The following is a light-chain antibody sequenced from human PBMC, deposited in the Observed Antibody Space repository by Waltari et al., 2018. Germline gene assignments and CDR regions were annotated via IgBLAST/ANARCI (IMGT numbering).Light chain of an antibody. Sequence: QSALTQPASVSGSPGQSITISCTGTSSDVGDYNYVPWYQQHPGKAPKLMIYDVSKRPSGVSNRFSGSKSGNTASLTISGLQAEDEADYYCCSYAGSSTFVVFGGGTKLTVL. V-gene: IGLV2-23*02. CDR1: SSDVGDYNY. CDR2: DVS. J-gene: IGLJ2*01. CDR3: CSYAGSSTFVV.